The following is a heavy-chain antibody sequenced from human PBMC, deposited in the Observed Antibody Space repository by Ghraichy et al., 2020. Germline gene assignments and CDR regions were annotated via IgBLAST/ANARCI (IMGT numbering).Heavy chain of an antibody. CDR3: ARATGSSAWFDFFQH. D-gene: IGHD6-19*01. Sequence: GESLNISCATSGFTVSNNYMSWVRQAPGKGLEWVSVIYSGGNTYYADSVMGRFTISRDNSKNTLYLQMNSLRDEDTAVYYCARATGSSAWFDFFQHWGQGTLVIVSS. CDR1: GFTVSNNY. J-gene: IGHJ1*01. V-gene: IGHV3-66*02. CDR2: IYSGGNT.